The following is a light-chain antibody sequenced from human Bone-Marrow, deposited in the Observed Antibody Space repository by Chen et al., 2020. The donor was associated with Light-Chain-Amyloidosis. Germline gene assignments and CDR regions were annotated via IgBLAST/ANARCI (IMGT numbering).Light chain of an antibody. CDR1: QTLFIGPEGSTY. CDR2: RLS. Sequence: VLTQTPLSLPVTPGETASISCRSSQTLFIGPEGSTYVNWYLQQPGHSPHLLIFRLSNRASGCTNRVSGKGSGTDFTLEISRVEIDDVGVYYCMQRVEFPYTFGQGTKLEIK. CDR3: MQRVEFPYT. J-gene: IGKJ2*01. V-gene: IGKV2-40*01.